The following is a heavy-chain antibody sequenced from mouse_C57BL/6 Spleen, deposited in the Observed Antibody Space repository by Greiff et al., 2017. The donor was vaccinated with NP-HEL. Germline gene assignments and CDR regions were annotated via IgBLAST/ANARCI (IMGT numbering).Heavy chain of an antibody. V-gene: IGHV1-26*01. D-gene: IGHD2-2*01. CDR2: INPNNGGT. Sequence: VQLQQSGPELVKPGASVKISCKASGYTFTDYYMNWVKQSHGKSLEWIGDINPNNGGTSYNQKFKGKATLTVDKSSSTAYMELRSLTSEDSAVYYCARGDGYGYWGQGTTLTVSS. CDR3: ARGDGYGY. J-gene: IGHJ2*01. CDR1: GYTFTDYY.